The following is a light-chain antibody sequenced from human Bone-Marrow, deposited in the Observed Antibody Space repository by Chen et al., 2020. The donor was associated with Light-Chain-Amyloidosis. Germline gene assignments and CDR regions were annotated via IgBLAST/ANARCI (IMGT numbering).Light chain of an antibody. CDR1: NIGSTS. Sequence: SYVLTQPSSVSVAPGQTATIACGGNNIGSTSVHWYQQTPGQAPLLVVYDDSDRPSGIPARVSGSNSGNTATLTISRVEDGDEADYYCQVWDRSSDRPVFGGGTKLTVL. CDR2: DDS. V-gene: IGLV3-21*02. J-gene: IGLJ3*02. CDR3: QVWDRSSDRPV.